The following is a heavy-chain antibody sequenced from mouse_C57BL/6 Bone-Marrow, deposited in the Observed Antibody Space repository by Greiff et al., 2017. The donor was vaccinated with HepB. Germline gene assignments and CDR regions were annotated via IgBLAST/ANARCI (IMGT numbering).Heavy chain of an antibody. CDR3: ARPYGSSSYYFDY. Sequence: EVKVVESGGGLVKPGGSLKLSCAASGFTFSDYGMHWVRQAPEKGLEWVAYISSGSSTIYYADTVKGRFTISRDNAKNTLFLQMTSLRSEDTAMYYCARPYGSSSYYFDYWGQGTTLTVSS. J-gene: IGHJ2*01. V-gene: IGHV5-17*01. D-gene: IGHD1-1*01. CDR1: GFTFSDYG. CDR2: ISSGSSTI.